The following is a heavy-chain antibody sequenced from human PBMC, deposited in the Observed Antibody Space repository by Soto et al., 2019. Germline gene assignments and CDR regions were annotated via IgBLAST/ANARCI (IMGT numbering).Heavy chain of an antibody. V-gene: IGHV3-23*01. CDR1: GFTFSSYA. Sequence: HPGGSLRLSCAAPGFTFSSYAMSWVRQAPGKGLEWVSATSGSGGSTYYADSVKGRFTISRDNSKNTLYLQMNSLRAEDTAVYYCAKTPHPRLRPRLRFDWGQGTLVTVSS. D-gene: IGHD5-12*01. J-gene: IGHJ4*02. CDR2: TSGSGGST. CDR3: AKTPHPRLRPRLRFD.